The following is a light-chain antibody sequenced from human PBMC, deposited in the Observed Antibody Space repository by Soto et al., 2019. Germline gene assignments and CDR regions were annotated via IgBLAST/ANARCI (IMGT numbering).Light chain of an antibody. CDR2: EVT. CDR3: NSFAGRNTVL. Sequence: QSALTQPPSASGSPGQSVTISCTGTSSDVGGYNYVSWYQQHPGKAPKLLIYEVTKRPSGVPDRFSGSKSGNTASLTVSGLQAEDEADYYCNSFAGRNTVLFGGGTKLNVL. J-gene: IGLJ2*01. CDR1: SSDVGGYNY. V-gene: IGLV2-8*01.